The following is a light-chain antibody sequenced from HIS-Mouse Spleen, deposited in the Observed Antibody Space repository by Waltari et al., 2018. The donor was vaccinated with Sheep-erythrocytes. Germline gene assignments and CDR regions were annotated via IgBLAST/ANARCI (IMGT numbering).Light chain of an antibody. J-gene: IGKJ2*02. CDR3: QQYNNWPPGT. V-gene: IGKV3-15*01. CDR1: QRVSSN. Sequence: ELVMTQSPAPLSVSPGERATLSCRASQRVSSNLAWYQQKPGQAPRLLIYGASTRATGIPARFSGSGSGTEFTLTISSMQSEDFAVYYCQQYNNWPPGTFGQGTKLEIK. CDR2: GAS.